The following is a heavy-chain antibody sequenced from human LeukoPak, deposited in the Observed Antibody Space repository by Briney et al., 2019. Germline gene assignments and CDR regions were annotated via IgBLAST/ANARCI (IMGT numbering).Heavy chain of an antibody. D-gene: IGHD3-10*01. J-gene: IGHJ5*02. Sequence: SETLSLTCAVYGGSFSGYYWSWIRQPPGKGLEWIGEINHSGSTNYNPSLKSRVTISVDTSKNQFSLKLSSVTAADTAVYYCARKNYYGSGSYYTKRKLNWFDPWGQGTLVTVSS. CDR2: INHSGST. CDR3: ARKNYYGSGSYYTKRKLNWFDP. CDR1: GGSFSGYY. V-gene: IGHV4-34*01.